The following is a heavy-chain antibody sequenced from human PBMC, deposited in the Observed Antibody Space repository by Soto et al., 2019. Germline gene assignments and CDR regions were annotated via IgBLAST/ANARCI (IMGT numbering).Heavy chain of an antibody. CDR3: ARAIYSYGSWFDP. J-gene: IGHJ5*02. V-gene: IGHV4-59*01. CDR2: IYYSGST. Sequence: PSETLSLTCTVSGGSISSYYWSWIRQPPGKGLEWIGYIYYSGSTNYNPSLKSRVTISVDTSKNQFSLKLSSVTAADTAVYYCARAIYSYGSWFDPWGQGTLVTVSS. D-gene: IGHD5-18*01. CDR1: GGSISSYY.